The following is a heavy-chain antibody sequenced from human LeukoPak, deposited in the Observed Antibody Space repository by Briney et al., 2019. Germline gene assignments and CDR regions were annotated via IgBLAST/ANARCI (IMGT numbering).Heavy chain of an antibody. CDR1: GYTFTGYY. V-gene: IGHV1-2*02. J-gene: IGHJ6*03. Sequence: GASVKVSCKASGYTFTGYYMHWVRQAPGQGLEWMGWINPNSGGTNYAQKFQGRVTMTRDTSISTAYMELSRLRSDDTAVYYCARGVSSGGGNIPGTERQYYYYMDVWGKGTTVTVSS. D-gene: IGHD1-1*01. CDR2: INPNSGGT. CDR3: ARGVSSGGGNIPGTERQYYYYMDV.